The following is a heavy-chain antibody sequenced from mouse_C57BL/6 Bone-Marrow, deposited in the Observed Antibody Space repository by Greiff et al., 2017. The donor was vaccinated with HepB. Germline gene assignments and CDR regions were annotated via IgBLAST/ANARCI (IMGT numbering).Heavy chain of an antibody. D-gene: IGHD2-4*01. Sequence: QVQLQQPGAELVMPGASVKLSCKASGYTFTSYWMHWVKQRPGPGLEWIGEIDPSDSYTNYNQKFKGKSTLTVDKSSSTAYMQLSSLTSEDSAVYYCARDFDYDLFYAMDYWGQGTSVTVSS. V-gene: IGHV1-69*01. CDR2: IDPSDSYT. J-gene: IGHJ4*01. CDR1: GYTFTSYW. CDR3: ARDFDYDLFYAMDY.